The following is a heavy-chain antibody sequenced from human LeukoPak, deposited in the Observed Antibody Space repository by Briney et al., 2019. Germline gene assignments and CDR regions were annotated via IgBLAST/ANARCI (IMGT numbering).Heavy chain of an antibody. D-gene: IGHD4-17*01. CDR1: GYTFSGYH. CDR2: INPNSGDT. CDR3: ARARKTRNIYGDYVFLFDY. V-gene: IGHV1-2*02. Sequence: ASVKVSCKASGYTFSGYHMHWVRQAPGHGLEWMGWINPNSGDTKYAQNFRGRVTMTRDTSLSTAYMDLSRLRSDDTALYYCARARKTRNIYGDYVFLFDYWGQGTLVTVSS. J-gene: IGHJ4*02.